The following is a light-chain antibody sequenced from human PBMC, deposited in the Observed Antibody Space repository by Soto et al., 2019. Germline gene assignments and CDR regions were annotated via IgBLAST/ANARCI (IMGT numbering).Light chain of an antibody. J-gene: IGKJ4*01. Sequence: DIQMTQSPSTLSGSVGDRVTITFLASQTISSWLAWYQQKPGKAPKLLIYKASTLKSGVPSRFSGSGSGTDFTLTISSLQPEDFATYYCQQLNSYPPTFGGGTKVDIK. CDR3: QQLNSYPPT. CDR1: QTISSW. V-gene: IGKV1-5*03. CDR2: KAS.